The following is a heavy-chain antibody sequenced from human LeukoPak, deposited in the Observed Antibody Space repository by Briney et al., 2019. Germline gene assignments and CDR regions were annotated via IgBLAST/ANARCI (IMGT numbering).Heavy chain of an antibody. CDR1: GFTFSSYS. D-gene: IGHD4-17*01. V-gene: IGHV3-48*01. CDR2: ISTSITTI. CDR3: ASLNGDYDDY. J-gene: IGHJ4*02. Sequence: PGGSLRLSCAASGFTFSSYSMNWVRHAPGEGLEWISYISTSITTIYDADSVKGRFTISRDNAKNSLYLQMNSLRAEDTAVYYCASLNGDYDDYWGQGTLVTVSS.